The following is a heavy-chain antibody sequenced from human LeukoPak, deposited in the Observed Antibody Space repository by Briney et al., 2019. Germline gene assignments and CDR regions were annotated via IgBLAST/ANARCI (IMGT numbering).Heavy chain of an antibody. CDR1: GFTFSSYA. V-gene: IGHV3-30-3*01. D-gene: IGHD2-8*01. CDR3: ARGPLVRVLMVYATYYYYGMDV. J-gene: IGHJ6*02. Sequence: GGSLRLSCAASGFTFSSYAMHWVRQASGKGLEWVAVISYDGSNKYYADSVKGRFTISRDNSKNTLYLQMNSLRAEDTAVYYCARGPLVRVLMVYATYYYYGMDVWGQGTTVTVSS. CDR2: ISYDGSNK.